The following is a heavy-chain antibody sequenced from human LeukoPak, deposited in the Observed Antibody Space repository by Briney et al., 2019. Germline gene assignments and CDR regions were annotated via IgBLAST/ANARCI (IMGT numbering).Heavy chain of an antibody. D-gene: IGHD5-18*01. CDR2: INSDGSST. CDR3: AKEYGYTYGEFDY. Sequence: GGSLRLSCAASGFTLSSYWMHWVRQAPGKGLVWVSRINSDGSSTSYADSVKGRFTISRDNSKNTLYLQMNSLRAEDTAVYYCAKEYGYTYGEFDYWGQGTLVTVSS. CDR1: GFTLSSYW. J-gene: IGHJ4*02. V-gene: IGHV3-74*01.